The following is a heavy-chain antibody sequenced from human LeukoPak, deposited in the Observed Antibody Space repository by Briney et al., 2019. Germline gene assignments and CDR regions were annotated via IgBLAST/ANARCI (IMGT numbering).Heavy chain of an antibody. V-gene: IGHV1-46*01. CDR1: GYTFSSYY. J-gene: IGHJ6*03. D-gene: IGHD7-27*01. CDR3: ARVVNWGHYYYYYMDV. CDR2: IIPSDGFT. Sequence: ASVKVSCKASGYTFSSYYVHWVRQAPGQGLEWMGMIIPSDGFTSYAQKFQGRVTMTRDTSISTAYMELSRLRSDDTAVYYCARVVNWGHYYYYYMDVWGKGTTVTISS.